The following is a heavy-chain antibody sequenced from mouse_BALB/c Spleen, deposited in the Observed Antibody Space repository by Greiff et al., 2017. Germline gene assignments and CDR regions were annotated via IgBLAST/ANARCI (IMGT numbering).Heavy chain of an antibody. Sequence: EVKVVESGGGLVRLGGSGKLPVAASESLFSGFEMHWFGRAPEKGLEWVAYISSGSSTIYYADTVKGRFTISRDNPKNTLFLQMTSLRSEDTAMYYCARGDYYGSSYWYFDVWGAGTTVTVSS. D-gene: IGHD1-1*01. CDR2: ISSGSSTI. J-gene: IGHJ1*01. V-gene: IGHV5-17*02. CDR3: ARGDYYGSSYWYFDV. CDR1: ESLFSGFE.